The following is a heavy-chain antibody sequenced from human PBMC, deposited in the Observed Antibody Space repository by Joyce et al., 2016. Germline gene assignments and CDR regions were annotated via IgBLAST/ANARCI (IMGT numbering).Heavy chain of an antibody. J-gene: IGHJ6*02. V-gene: IGHV4-59*11. CDR2: IYNSGST. CDR1: GSSISSHY. CDR3: ARVHRPRGNDYAMDV. Sequence: QVQLQESGPGLVKPSETLSLTCSVSGSSISSHYWTWIRQPPVKGLEFSGHIYNSGSTNYNLSLGSRITISVDTSKNHLSQQPSSVTAADTALYYCARVHRPRGNDYAMDVSCQGTTVTVSS.